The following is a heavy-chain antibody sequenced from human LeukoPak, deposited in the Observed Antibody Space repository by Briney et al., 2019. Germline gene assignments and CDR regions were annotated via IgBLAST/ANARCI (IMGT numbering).Heavy chain of an antibody. CDR1: GGSISSGGYY. Sequence: PSQTLSLTCTVSGGSISSGGYYWSWIRQPPGKGLEWIGYIYHSGSTYYNPSLKSRVTISVDRSKNQFSLKLSSVTAADTAVYYCARDRYITGTTSWFDPWGQGTLVTVSS. V-gene: IGHV4-30-2*01. CDR3: ARDRYITGTTSWFDP. J-gene: IGHJ5*02. CDR2: IYHSGST. D-gene: IGHD1-7*01.